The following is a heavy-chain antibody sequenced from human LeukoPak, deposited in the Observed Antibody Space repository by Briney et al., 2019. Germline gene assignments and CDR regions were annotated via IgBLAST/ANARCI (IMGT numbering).Heavy chain of an antibody. D-gene: IGHD6-13*01. Sequence: PGGSLRLSCAASGFTFSSYAMNWVRQAPGKGLEWVSVISGSGSSTYYADSVKGRFTISRDNSKNTLYLQMNSLRAEDTAVYYCAGGSIFEQQLDYWGQGTLVTVSS. CDR1: GFTFSSYA. CDR3: AGGSIFEQQLDY. V-gene: IGHV3-23*01. CDR2: ISGSGSST. J-gene: IGHJ4*02.